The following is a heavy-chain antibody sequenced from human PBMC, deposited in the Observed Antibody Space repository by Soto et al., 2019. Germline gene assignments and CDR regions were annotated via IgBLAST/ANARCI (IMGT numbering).Heavy chain of an antibody. V-gene: IGHV4-30-4*01. Sequence: QVQLQESGPGLVKPSQTLSLTCTVSGGSISSGDYYWCGLRQPPGEGLEWIGYIYYSGSTYYNPSLKNRVTLPVDRSKNQLSLKLSSVTAADTAVYYCARELHDGARLDPWGQGTLVTASS. CDR1: GGSISSGDYY. D-gene: IGHD3-3*01. CDR2: IYYSGST. CDR3: ARELHDGARLDP. J-gene: IGHJ5*02.